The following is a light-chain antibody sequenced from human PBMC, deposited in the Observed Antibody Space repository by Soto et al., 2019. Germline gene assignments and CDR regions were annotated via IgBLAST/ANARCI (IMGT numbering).Light chain of an antibody. Sequence: QSVLTQPASVSGSPGQSITISCTGTSSDVGGYNYVSWNQQHPGKAPKLMIYEVSNRPSGVSNRFSGSKSGNTASLTISGLQAEDEADYYCSSYTSSSTNVVFGGGTKLTVL. CDR2: EVS. J-gene: IGLJ2*01. V-gene: IGLV2-14*01. CDR3: SSYTSSSTNVV. CDR1: SSDVGGYNY.